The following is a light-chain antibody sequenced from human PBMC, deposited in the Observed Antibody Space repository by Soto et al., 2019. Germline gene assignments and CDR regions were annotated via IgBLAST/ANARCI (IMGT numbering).Light chain of an antibody. CDR3: CSYAGSYTFV. V-gene: IGLV2-11*01. J-gene: IGLJ1*01. Sequence: QSVLTQPRSVSGSPGQSVTISCSGTSSDVGGYSYVSWYQQRPGKAPKLMIYDVITRPSGVPDRFSGSKSGNTASLTISGLQAEDEADYFCCSYAGSYTFVFGTGTKLTV. CDR1: SSDVGGYSY. CDR2: DVI.